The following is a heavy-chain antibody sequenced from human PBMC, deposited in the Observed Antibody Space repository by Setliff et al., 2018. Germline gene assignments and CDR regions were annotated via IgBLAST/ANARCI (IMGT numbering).Heavy chain of an antibody. CDR3: ATPALFTTGWFGYHGMDV. CDR1: GFAFDSYAW. Sequence: PGGSLRLSCAASGFAFDSYAWLSWVRQAPGKGLEWVGRIKSESDGGAPDYGAPVKGRFTISRDDSKNTLYLQMDSLNPEDTAIYYCATPALFTTGWFGYHGMDVWGQGITVTVSS. V-gene: IGHV3-15*01. CDR2: IKSESDGGAP. D-gene: IGHD3-10*01. J-gene: IGHJ6*02.